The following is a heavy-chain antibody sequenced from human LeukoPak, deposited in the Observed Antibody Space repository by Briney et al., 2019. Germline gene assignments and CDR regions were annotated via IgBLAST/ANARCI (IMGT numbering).Heavy chain of an antibody. Sequence: GGSLRLSCAASGFTFSSYGMHWVRQAPGKGLEWVAVIWYDGSNKYYAASVKGRFTISRDNSKNTLYLQMNSLRAEDTAVYYCARDQYYGSGSYSPYYYYYGMDVWGQGTTVTVSS. CDR3: ARDQYYGSGSYSPYYYYYGMDV. D-gene: IGHD3-10*01. CDR2: IWYDGSNK. V-gene: IGHV3-33*01. J-gene: IGHJ6*02. CDR1: GFTFSSYG.